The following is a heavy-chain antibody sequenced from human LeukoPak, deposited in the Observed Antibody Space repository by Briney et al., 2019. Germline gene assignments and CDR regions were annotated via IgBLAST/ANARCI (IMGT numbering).Heavy chain of an antibody. CDR2: INHSGST. J-gene: IGHJ4*02. D-gene: IGHD6-13*01. V-gene: IGHV4-34*01. Sequence: SETLSLTCAVYGGSFSGYYWSWIRQPPGKGLEWIGEINHSGSTNYNPSLKSRVTISVDTSKNQFSLKLSSVTAADTAVYYCARVRRGGVYSSRPFDYWGQGTLVTVSS. CDR1: GGSFSGYY. CDR3: ARVRRGGVYSSRPFDY.